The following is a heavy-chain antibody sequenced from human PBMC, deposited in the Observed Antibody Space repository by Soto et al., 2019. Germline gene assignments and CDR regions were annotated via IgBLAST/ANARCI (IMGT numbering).Heavy chain of an antibody. CDR3: ARRVGYSYGYGFDY. Sequence: QVQLQESGPGLVKPSETLSLTCTVSGGSISSYYWSWIRQPPGKGLEWIGYIYYSGSTNYNPSLKRRVTQSVDTSKNQFSLKLSSVTAADTAVYYCARRVGYSYGYGFDYWGQGTLVTVSS. V-gene: IGHV4-59*08. D-gene: IGHD5-18*01. CDR1: GGSISSYY. J-gene: IGHJ4*02. CDR2: IYYSGST.